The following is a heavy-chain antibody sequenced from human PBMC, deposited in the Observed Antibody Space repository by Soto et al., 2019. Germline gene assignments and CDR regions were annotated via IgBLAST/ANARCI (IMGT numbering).Heavy chain of an antibody. CDR3: ARDNYRGDRRQDAFDI. V-gene: IGHV4-31*03. Sequence: QVQLQESGPGLVKPSQTLSLTCTVSGGSISSGVYYWSWFRQHPGKGLEWIGYIYYSGSTYYNPSLMSRVTISVDTSKNQFSLKLSSVTAADTAVYYCARDNYRGDRRQDAFDIWGQGIMVTVSS. D-gene: IGHD4-17*01. CDR1: GGSISSGVYY. CDR2: IYYSGST. J-gene: IGHJ3*02.